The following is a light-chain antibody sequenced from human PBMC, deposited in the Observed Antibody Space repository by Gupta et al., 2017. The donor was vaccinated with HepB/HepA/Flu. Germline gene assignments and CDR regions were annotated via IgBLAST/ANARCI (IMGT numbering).Light chain of an antibody. CDR3: ATWDDTLKGVV. Sequence: QSVLTQPPSVSEAPRQRVTISCSGSSSNIGNNAVNWYQQFPGKAPKLLMYDNGQRPSGVSDRFSGSKSGTSASLAISGLQSDDEADYFCATWDDTLKGVVFGGGTKLTVL. J-gene: IGLJ2*01. CDR1: SSNIGNNA. CDR2: DNG. V-gene: IGLV1-36*01.